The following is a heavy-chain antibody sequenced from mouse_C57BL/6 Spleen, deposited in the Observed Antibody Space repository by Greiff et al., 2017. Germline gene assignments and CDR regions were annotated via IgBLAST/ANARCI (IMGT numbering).Heavy chain of an antibody. CDR1: GYTFTSYG. D-gene: IGHD1-1*01. CDR3: SRYYYGSSYYFAD. V-gene: IGHV1-81*01. CDR2: IYPRSGNT. Sequence: QVKLQQSGAELARPGASVKLSCTASGYTFTSYGISWVKQRTGQGLEWIGEIYPRSGNTYYNEKFKGKATLTADKSSSTAYMELRSLTSADSAVYFCSRYYYGSSYYFADWGQGTTLTVSS. J-gene: IGHJ2*01.